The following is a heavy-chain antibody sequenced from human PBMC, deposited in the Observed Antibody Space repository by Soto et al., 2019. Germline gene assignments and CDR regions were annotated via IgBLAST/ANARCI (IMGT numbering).Heavy chain of an antibody. D-gene: IGHD3-10*01. V-gene: IGHV1-69*13. CDR3: ASAYMVRGVLYYYYYYGMDA. CDR2: IIPIFGTA. CDR1: GGTFSSYA. J-gene: IGHJ6*02. Sequence: GASVKVSCKASGGTFSSYAISWVRQAPGQGLEWMGGIIPIFGTANYAQKFQGRVTITADESTSTAYMELSSLRSEDTAVYYCASAYMVRGVLYYYYYYGMDAWGQGTTVTVSS.